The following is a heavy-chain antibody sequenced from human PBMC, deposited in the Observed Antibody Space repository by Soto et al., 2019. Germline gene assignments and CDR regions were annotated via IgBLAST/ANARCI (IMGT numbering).Heavy chain of an antibody. CDR3: ATPVVRFLEWTTDY. D-gene: IGHD3-3*01. Sequence: DVQVVESGGGLVQPGGSLRLSCAASGFTFSSYSMNWVRQAPGKGLEWISYITNGGTTIYYADSVKGRFTISRDNAKNSLYLHMNSLRDDDTAVYYCATPVVRFLEWTTDYWGQGTLVIVSS. CDR1: GFTFSSYS. J-gene: IGHJ4*02. CDR2: ITNGGTTI. V-gene: IGHV3-48*02.